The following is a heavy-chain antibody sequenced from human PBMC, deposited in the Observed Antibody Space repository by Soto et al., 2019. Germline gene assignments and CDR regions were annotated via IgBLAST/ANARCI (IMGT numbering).Heavy chain of an antibody. V-gene: IGHV1-69*12. CDR1: GGTFSSYA. CDR2: IIPIFGTA. J-gene: IGHJ5*02. Sequence: QVQLVQSGAEVKKPGSSVKVSCKASGGTFSSYAISWVRQAPGQGLEWMGGIIPIFGTANYAQKFQGRVTSTADESTSTAYMELSRLRSDDTAAYYCARDKGLAIFRFDPRGQGTVVTVSS. D-gene: IGHD3-9*01. CDR3: ARDKGLAIFRFDP.